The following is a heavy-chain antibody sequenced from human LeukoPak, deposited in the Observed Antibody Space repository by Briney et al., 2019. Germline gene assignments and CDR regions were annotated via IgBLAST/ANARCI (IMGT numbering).Heavy chain of an antibody. J-gene: IGHJ2*01. CDR3: AKTPAFGRQPYWYFDL. D-gene: IGHD1-1*01. CDR1: GFAFSSQA. Sequence: PGGSLRLSCAASGFAFSSQAMGWVRQAPGKGLEWVSVISDSGSITYYADSVKGRFTISRDNSKSTLFLQMNSLRAEDTAVYYCAKTPAFGRQPYWYFDLWGRGTLVTVSS. V-gene: IGHV3-23*01. CDR2: ISDSGSIT.